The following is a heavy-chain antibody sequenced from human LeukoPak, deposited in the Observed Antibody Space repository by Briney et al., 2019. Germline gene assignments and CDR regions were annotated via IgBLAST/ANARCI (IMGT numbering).Heavy chain of an antibody. J-gene: IGHJ6*02. CDR1: GGSISSYY. V-gene: IGHV4-59*01. Sequence: SETLSLTCTVSGGSISSYYWSWIRQPPGKGLEWIGYIYYSGSTNYNPSLKSRVTISVDTPKNQFSLKLSSVTAADTAVYYCARTKAAGTPYYYYYGMDVWGQGTTVTVSS. D-gene: IGHD6-13*01. CDR3: ARTKAAGTPYYYYYGMDV. CDR2: IYYSGST.